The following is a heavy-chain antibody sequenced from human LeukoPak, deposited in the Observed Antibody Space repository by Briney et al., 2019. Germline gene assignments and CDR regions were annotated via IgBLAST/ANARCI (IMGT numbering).Heavy chain of an antibody. CDR3: VRGATVTATVSDPFDY. CDR1: GFTFSSYS. V-gene: IGHV3-48*04. Sequence: GGSLRLSCAASGFTFSSYSMNWVRQAPGKGLEWVSFISSRSTSIFYADSVKGRFTISRANAKNLLYLQMDSLRAEDTAVYYCVRGATVTATVSDPFDYWGQGTQVTVTS. CDR2: ISSRSTSI. J-gene: IGHJ4*02. D-gene: IGHD4-11*01.